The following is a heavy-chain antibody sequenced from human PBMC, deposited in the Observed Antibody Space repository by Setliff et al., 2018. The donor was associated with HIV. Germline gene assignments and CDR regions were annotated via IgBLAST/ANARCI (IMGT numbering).Heavy chain of an antibody. CDR3: IGVVPAATRGYFDY. CDR1: NGSFSGYY. Sequence: SETLSLTCAVYNGSFSGYYWTWIRQPPGKGLEWIGEINHSGSTNYSPSLKSRVTISVDASKNQFSLRLSSVTAADTGVYYCIGVVPAATRGYFDYWGQGTLVTVSS. CDR2: INHSGST. J-gene: IGHJ4*02. V-gene: IGHV4-34*01. D-gene: IGHD2-2*01.